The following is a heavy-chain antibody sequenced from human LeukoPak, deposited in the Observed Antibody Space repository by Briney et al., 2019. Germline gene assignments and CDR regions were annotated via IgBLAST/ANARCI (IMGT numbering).Heavy chain of an antibody. V-gene: IGHV4-34*01. J-gene: IGHJ4*02. CDR2: INPSRNT. Sequence: SETLSLTCAVFGGSFSGYYWNWIRQPPGKGLEWIGQINPSRNTNYNPSPKSRVTISVDTSKKQFSLKLSSVTAADTAVYYCARDVGARLPGYWGQGILVTVSS. D-gene: IGHD6-6*01. CDR3: ARDVGARLPGY. CDR1: GGSFSGYY.